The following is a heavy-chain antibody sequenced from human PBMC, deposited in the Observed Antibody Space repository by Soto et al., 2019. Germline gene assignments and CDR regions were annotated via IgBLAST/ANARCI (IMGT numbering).Heavy chain of an antibody. D-gene: IGHD2-15*01. CDR3: ARNVGWLDP. J-gene: IGHJ5*02. CDR1: VDRVSSNSAA. CDR2: TYYRSKWYK. V-gene: IGHV6-1*01. Sequence: SQTLSLTCAISVDRVSSNSAAWNWIRQSPSRGLEWLGRTYYRSKWYKEYAASVKSRITINPDTSKNQFSLQLNSVSPEDTAVYYCARNVGWLDPWGQGTLVTVSS.